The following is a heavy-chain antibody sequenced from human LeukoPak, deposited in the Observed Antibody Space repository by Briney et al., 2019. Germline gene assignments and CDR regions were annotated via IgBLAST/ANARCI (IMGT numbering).Heavy chain of an antibody. J-gene: IGHJ4*02. CDR2: ISSSSSTI. V-gene: IGHV3-48*01. Sequence: GGSLRLSCAASGFTFSSYSMNWVRQAPGKGLELVSYISSSSSTIYYADSVKGRFTISRDNAKNSLYLQMNSLRAEDTAVYYCARGFVVVPAANGYWGQGTLVTVSS. D-gene: IGHD2-2*01. CDR3: ARGFVVVPAANGY. CDR1: GFTFSSYS.